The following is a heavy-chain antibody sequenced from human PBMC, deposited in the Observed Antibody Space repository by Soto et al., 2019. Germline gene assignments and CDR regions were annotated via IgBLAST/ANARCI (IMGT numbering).Heavy chain of an antibody. V-gene: IGHV4-30-2*01. CDR3: ARGNYRYAMDV. CDR1: GGSISTGVYS. CDR2: INHSGST. Sequence: SETLSLTGDVAGGSISTGVYSWNWIRQPPGKGLEWVGYINHSGSTYDNPSLKSRVTMSVNRSKNQFSLNLTSVTAADTAVYFCARGNYRYAMDVWGQGTTVTVSS. J-gene: IGHJ6*02.